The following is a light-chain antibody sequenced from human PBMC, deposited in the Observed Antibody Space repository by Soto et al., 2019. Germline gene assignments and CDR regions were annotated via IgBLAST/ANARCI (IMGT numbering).Light chain of an antibody. V-gene: IGKV1-5*01. CDR2: DAS. CDR1: QSINNW. Sequence: DIQMTQSPSTLSASVGDRVTITCRASQSINNWLAWYQQKPGKAPKLLIYDASSLKSGVPSRFTGSGSGTEFTLTINSLQPDDFATYYCQQYSVYWTFGQGTKVDIK. CDR3: QQYSVYWT. J-gene: IGKJ1*01.